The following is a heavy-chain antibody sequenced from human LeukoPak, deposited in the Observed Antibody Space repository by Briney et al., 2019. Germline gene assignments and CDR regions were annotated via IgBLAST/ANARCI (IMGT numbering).Heavy chain of an antibody. Sequence: GGSLRLSCAASGLIFRDSAIHWVRQAAGKGLEWVGRIRSNYATAYAALVKGRFTVSRDDSKNTAYLQMNSLKTEDTAMYYCTRQLDSLTGSSYYYFGMDVWGRGTTVTVSS. CDR3: TRQLDSLTGSSYYYFGMDV. CDR2: IRSNYAT. CDR1: GLIFRDSA. D-gene: IGHD3-9*01. V-gene: IGHV3-73*01. J-gene: IGHJ6*02.